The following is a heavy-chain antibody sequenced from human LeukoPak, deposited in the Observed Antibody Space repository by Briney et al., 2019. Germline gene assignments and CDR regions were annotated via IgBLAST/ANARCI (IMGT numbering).Heavy chain of an antibody. CDR3: LKKGQADDFGNPD. CDR1: GFTFSSYG. Sequence: GRSLRLSCAASGFTFSSYGMHWVRQAPGKGLECVSAIDRGVGRTYYADSVKGRFTISRDNSRYTLYLQMTNLRVDDAAVYYCLKKGQADDFGNPDWGQGALVTVSP. CDR2: IDRGVGRT. D-gene: IGHD4-17*01. V-gene: IGHV3-NL1*01. J-gene: IGHJ4*02.